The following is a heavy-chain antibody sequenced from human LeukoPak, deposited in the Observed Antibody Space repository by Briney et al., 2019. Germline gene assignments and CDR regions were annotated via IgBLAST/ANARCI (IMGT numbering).Heavy chain of an antibody. CDR3: AKGGNWNYFGDY. CDR2: ISGSGGST. D-gene: IGHD1-7*01. CDR1: AFTYISYA. Sequence: GGSLRLSCAATAFTYISYAMSWVRPAPGRGLEWVSPISGSGGSTYYADSVKGRFTISTENSTNTLYLQINSLRAEDTAVYYCAKGGNWNYFGDYWGQGTLVTVSS. J-gene: IGHJ4*02. V-gene: IGHV3-23*01.